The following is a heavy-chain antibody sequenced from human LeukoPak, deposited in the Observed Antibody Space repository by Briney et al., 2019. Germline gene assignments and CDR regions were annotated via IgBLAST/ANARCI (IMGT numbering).Heavy chain of an antibody. V-gene: IGHV1-24*01. Sequence: ASVKVSCKVSGYTLTELSMHWVRQAPGKGLEWMGGFDPEDGETIYAQKFQGRVTMTEGTSTDTAYMELSSLRSEDTAVYYCATVGSGYYYGSGSYYKTWGQGTLVTVSS. CDR3: ATVGSGYYYGSGSYYKT. D-gene: IGHD3-10*01. J-gene: IGHJ5*02. CDR2: FDPEDGET. CDR1: GYTLTELS.